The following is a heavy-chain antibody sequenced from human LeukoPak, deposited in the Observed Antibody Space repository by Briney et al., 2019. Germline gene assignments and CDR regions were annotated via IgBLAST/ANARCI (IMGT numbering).Heavy chain of an antibody. CDR3: AKDEYDYVWGSYRYTDYFDY. CDR2: ISGSGGST. Sequence: GGSLRLSCAASGFTFSSYATSWVRQAPGKGLEWVSAISGSGGSTYYADSVKGRFTISRDNSKNTLYLQMNSLRAEDTAVYYCAKDEYDYVWGSYRYTDYFDYWGQGTLVTVS. J-gene: IGHJ4*02. V-gene: IGHV3-23*01. D-gene: IGHD3-16*02. CDR1: GFTFSSYA.